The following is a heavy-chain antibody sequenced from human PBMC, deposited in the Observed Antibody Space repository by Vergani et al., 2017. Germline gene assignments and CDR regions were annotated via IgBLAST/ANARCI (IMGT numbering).Heavy chain of an antibody. J-gene: IGHJ6*03. CDR1: GYTFTSYD. CDR2: MNPNSGNT. Sequence: QVQLVQSGAEVKKPGASVKVSCKASGYTFTSYDINWVRQATGQGLEWMGWMNPNSGNTGYAQKFQGRVTMTRDMSTSTAYMELSSLRSEDTAVYYCAAGFLDPLHYYYYYMDVWGKGTTVTVSS. D-gene: IGHD3/OR15-3a*01. CDR3: AAGFLDPLHYYYYYMDV. V-gene: IGHV1-8*01.